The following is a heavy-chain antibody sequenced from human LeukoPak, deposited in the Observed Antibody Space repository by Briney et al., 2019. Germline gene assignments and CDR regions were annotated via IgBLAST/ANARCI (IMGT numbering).Heavy chain of an antibody. D-gene: IGHD3-10*01. CDR3: ARQRRITMVRGVTYYYYYMDV. CDR2: INHSGST. CDR1: GGSVSGYY. V-gene: IGHV4-34*01. Sequence: PSETLSLTCAVYGGSVSGYYWSWIRQPPGKGLKWSGEINHSGSTNYNPSLKSRVTISVDTSKNQFSLKLSSVTAADTAVYYCARQRRITMVRGVTYYYYYMDVWGKGTTVTVSS. J-gene: IGHJ6*03.